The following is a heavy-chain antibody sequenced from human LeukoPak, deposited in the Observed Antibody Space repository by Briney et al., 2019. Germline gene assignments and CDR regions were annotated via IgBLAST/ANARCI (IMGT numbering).Heavy chain of an antibody. D-gene: IGHD6-19*01. CDR1: GGTFSRNA. V-gene: IGHV1-69*05. J-gene: IGHJ4*02. Sequence: ASVKVSCKASGGTFSRNAITWVRQAPGQGLEWMGGFIPVFGTSSSAEKFRGRVTFTTDEFTSTVYMELTSLRSEDTAVYYCARQIAVAGKAGFDYWGQGTLVTVSS. CDR3: ARQIAVAGKAGFDY. CDR2: FIPVFGTS.